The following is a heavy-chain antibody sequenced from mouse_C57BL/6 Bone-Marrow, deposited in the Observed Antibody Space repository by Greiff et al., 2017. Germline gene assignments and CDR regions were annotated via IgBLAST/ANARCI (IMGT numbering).Heavy chain of an antibody. D-gene: IGHD1-1*01. Sequence: VQLQQSGAELVRPGASVKLSCTASGFTIKDDYMHWVKQTPEQGLAWIGWIDPENGDIDYASKFQGTATITADTSYNTAYLQLSSLTSEDTAVYYCTTHYYGSSCVYFDYWGQGTTRTVSS. CDR1: GFTIKDDY. V-gene: IGHV14-4*01. J-gene: IGHJ2*01. CDR2: IDPENGDI. CDR3: TTHYYGSSCVYFDY.